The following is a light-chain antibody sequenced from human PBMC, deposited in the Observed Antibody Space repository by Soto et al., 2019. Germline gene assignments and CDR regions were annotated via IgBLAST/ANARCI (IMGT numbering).Light chain of an antibody. Sequence: DIQMTQSPSSLFASVGDRVTITCRASQTIRYSLNWYQQKPGKVPKVLIYGASNLQSGVPPRFSGSGSGTHFALTISSLQPEDFATYYCHQTAGSLTWTFGQGTRVEAK. CDR2: GAS. CDR3: HQTAGSLTWT. CDR1: QTIRYS. V-gene: IGKV1-39*01. J-gene: IGKJ1*01.